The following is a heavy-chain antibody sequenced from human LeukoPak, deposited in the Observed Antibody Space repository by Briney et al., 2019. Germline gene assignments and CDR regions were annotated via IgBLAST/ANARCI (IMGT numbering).Heavy chain of an antibody. CDR3: ARDRYYGSGSDAFDI. Sequence: SETLSLTCTVSGGSISSGGYYWSWIRQHPGKGLEWIGYIYYSGSTYYNPSLKSRVTISVDTSKNQFSLKLSFVTAAGTAVYYCARDRYYGSGSDAFDIWGQGTMVTVSS. J-gene: IGHJ3*02. CDR1: GGSISSGGYY. V-gene: IGHV4-31*03. D-gene: IGHD3-10*01. CDR2: IYYSGST.